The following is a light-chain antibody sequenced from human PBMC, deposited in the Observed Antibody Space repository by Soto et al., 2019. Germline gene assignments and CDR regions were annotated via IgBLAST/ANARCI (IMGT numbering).Light chain of an antibody. V-gene: IGKV3D-15*01. J-gene: IGKJ2*01. CDR2: GAS. CDR1: QSVSSN. CDR3: QQYNNWPYT. Sequence: EIVMTQSPATLSVSPGERATLSCRASQSVSSNLAWYQQKPGQAPRLLIYGASIRATGIPARFSGSGSGTEFTLTISSLQSEDFAVYYCQQYNNWPYTFSQGTKLEIK.